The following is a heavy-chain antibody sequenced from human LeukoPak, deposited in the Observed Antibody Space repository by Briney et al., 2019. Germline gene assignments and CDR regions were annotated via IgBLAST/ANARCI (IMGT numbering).Heavy chain of an antibody. Sequence: YXMNWVRQAPXKGLEWVSSISSSSSYIYYADSVKGRFTISRDNAKNSLYLQMNSLRAEDTAVYYCARHGWFDPWGQGTLVTVSS. CDR1: YX. CDR3: ARHGWFDP. V-gene: IGHV3-21*01. CDR2: ISSSSSYI. J-gene: IGHJ5*02.